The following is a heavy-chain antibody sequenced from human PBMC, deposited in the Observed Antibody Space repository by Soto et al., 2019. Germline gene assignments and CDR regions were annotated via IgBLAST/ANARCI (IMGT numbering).Heavy chain of an antibody. V-gene: IGHV4-31*02. CDR3: ALALGPTTGLDY. Sequence: PSETLSLTCSVSGASTVSHYHWTWIRQPPGKGLEWMGYIFNSGTTFYNPSLTSRLSISMDTSGNHFSLELRSVTAADTAVYYCALALGPTTGLDYRGQGTQVTVSS. CDR1: GASTVSHYH. CDR2: IFNSGTT. D-gene: IGHD1-26*01. J-gene: IGHJ4*02.